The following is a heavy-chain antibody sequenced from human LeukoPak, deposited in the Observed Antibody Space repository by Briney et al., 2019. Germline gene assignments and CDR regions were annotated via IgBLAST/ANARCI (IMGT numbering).Heavy chain of an antibody. J-gene: IGHJ6*03. Sequence: PGGSLRLSCAASGFTFSSYSMNWVRQPPGKGLEWIGEINHSGSTNYNPSLKSRVTISGDTSKNQFSLKLSSVTAADTAVYYCARAVRGRHYYYYYYMDVWGKGTTVTVSS. V-gene: IGHV4-34*01. CDR2: INHSGST. D-gene: IGHD3-10*01. CDR1: GFTFSSYS. CDR3: ARAVRGRHYYYYYYMDV.